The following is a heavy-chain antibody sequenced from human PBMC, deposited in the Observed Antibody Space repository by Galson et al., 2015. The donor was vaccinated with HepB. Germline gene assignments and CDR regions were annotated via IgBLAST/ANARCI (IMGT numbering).Heavy chain of an antibody. CDR1: GGTFSSYA. CDR2: IIPIFGTA. CDR3: ARRVPPITGTSPGDYYYGMDV. V-gene: IGHV1-69*06. Sequence: SVKVSCKASGGTFSSYAISWVRQAPGQGLEWMGGIIPIFGTANYAQKFQGRVTITADKSTSTAYMELSSLRSEDTAVYYCARRVPPITGTSPGDYYYGMDVWGQGTTVTVSS. J-gene: IGHJ6*02. D-gene: IGHD1/OR15-1a*01.